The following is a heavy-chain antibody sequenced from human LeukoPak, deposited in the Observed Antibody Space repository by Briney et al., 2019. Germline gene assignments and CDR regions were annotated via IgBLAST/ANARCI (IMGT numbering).Heavy chain of an antibody. J-gene: IGHJ4*02. CDR1: GGSISSYY. Sequence: PSETLSLTCTVSGGSISSYYWSWIRQPPGMGLEWIGYIYYSGSTNYYPSLKSRVTISVDTSKNQFSLKLSSVTAADTAVYYCARAYDFWSGYSKTYYFDYWGQGTLVTVSS. V-gene: IGHV4-59*01. CDR2: IYYSGST. CDR3: ARAYDFWSGYSKTYYFDY. D-gene: IGHD3-3*01.